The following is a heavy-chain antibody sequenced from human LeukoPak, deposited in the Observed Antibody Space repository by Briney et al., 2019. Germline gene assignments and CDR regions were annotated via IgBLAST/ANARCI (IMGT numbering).Heavy chain of an antibody. CDR3: ARDWGVQWLVLVDAFDI. V-gene: IGHV3-48*04. CDR2: ISSSSSTI. J-gene: IGHJ3*02. D-gene: IGHD6-19*01. CDR1: GFTFSSYS. Sequence: PGGSLRLSCAASGFTFSSYSMNWVRQAPGKGLEWVSYISSSSSTIYYADSVKGRFTISRDNAKNSLYLQMNSLRAEDTAVYYCARDWGVQWLVLVDAFDIWGQGTTVTVSS.